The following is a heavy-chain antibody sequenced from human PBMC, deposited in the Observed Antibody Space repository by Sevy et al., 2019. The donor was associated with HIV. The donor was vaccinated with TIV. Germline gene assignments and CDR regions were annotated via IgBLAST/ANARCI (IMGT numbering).Heavy chain of an antibody. D-gene: IGHD6-6*01. CDR2: IYYSGST. J-gene: IGHJ4*02. CDR3: ARLYRGGSSFFDY. CDR1: GGSISSSSYY. Sequence: SETLSLTCTVSGGSISSSSYYWGWIRQPPGKGLEWIGSIYYSGSTYYNPSLKSRVTISVDTSKNQFSLKLSSVTAAGTAVYYCARLYRGGSSFFDYWGQGTLVTVSS. V-gene: IGHV4-39*01.